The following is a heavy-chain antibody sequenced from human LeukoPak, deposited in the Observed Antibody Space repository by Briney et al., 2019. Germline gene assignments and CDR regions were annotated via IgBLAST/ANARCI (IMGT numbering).Heavy chain of an antibody. CDR2: FDPEDGET. V-gene: IGHV1-24*01. CDR1: GYTLTELS. CDR3: ATTYPSGSYYGPFDY. Sequence: ASVTVSCKVSGYTLTELSMHWVRQAPGKGLEWMGGFDPEDGETIYAQKFQGRVTMTEDTSTDTAYMELSSLRSEDTAVYYCATTYPSGSYYGPFDYWGQGTLVTVSS. D-gene: IGHD1-26*01. J-gene: IGHJ4*02.